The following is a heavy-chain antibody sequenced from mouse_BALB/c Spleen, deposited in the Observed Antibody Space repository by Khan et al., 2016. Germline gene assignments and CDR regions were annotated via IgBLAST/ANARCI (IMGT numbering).Heavy chain of an antibody. V-gene: IGHV3-2*02. D-gene: IGHD1-1*01. CDR1: GYSITSDYA. CDR2: ISYSGST. J-gene: IGHJ4*01. Sequence: EVQLQESGPGLVKPSQSLSLTCTVTGYSITSDYAWNWIRQFPGNRLEWMGYISYSGSTSYNPSLKSRISITRDTSKNQFFLQLNSVTSEDTATYYCAISDYGDKGAMDYWGQGTSVTVSS. CDR3: AISDYGDKGAMDY.